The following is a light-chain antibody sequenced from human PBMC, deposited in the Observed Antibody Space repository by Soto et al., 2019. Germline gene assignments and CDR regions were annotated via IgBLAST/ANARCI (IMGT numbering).Light chain of an antibody. Sequence: DIQMTQSPSSLSASVRDRVTITCRASEGISNYLAWYQQKPGKVPKLLIYAASTLQSGVPSRFSGSGSGTDFTLTISSLQPEDVATYYCQKYDSAPWTFGKGTQVEIK. CDR1: EGISNY. CDR2: AAS. V-gene: IGKV1-27*01. CDR3: QKYDSAPWT. J-gene: IGKJ1*01.